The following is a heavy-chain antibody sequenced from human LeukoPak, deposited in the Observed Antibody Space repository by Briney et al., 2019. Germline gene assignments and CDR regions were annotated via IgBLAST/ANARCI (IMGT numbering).Heavy chain of an antibody. Sequence: SETLSLTCAVSGGSFSGYYWYWIRQPPGKGLEWIGEINHGESTNYNPSLKSRATLSVDTSKNQFSLKLTSVTAADTAAYYCARGRTYYYDTSGYYPSIYYGMDVWGQGTTVIVSS. D-gene: IGHD3-22*01. J-gene: IGHJ6*02. CDR2: INHGEST. V-gene: IGHV4-34*01. CDR3: ARGRTYYYDTSGYYPSIYYGMDV. CDR1: GGSFSGYY.